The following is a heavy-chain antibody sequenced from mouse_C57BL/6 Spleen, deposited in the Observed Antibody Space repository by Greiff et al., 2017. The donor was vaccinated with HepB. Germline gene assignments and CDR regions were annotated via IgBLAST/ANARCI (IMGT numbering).Heavy chain of an antibody. CDR3: TGDLFDC. CDR2: IRLKSDNYAT. V-gene: IGHV6-3*01. CDR1: GFTFSNYW. Sequence: EVQGVESGGGLVQPGGSMKLSCVASGFTFSNYWMNWVRQSPEKGLEWVAQIRLKSDNYATHYAESVKGMFTISRDDSKSSVYLQMNNLRAEDTGIYYCTGDLFDCWGQGTTLTVSS. J-gene: IGHJ2*01.